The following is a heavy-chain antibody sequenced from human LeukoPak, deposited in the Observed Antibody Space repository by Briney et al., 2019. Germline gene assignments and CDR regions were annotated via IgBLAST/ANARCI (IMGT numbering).Heavy chain of an antibody. CDR3: ARGSGTYYYDSGGYLNWFDP. CDR1: GGSISSSGYY. J-gene: IGHJ5*02. CDR2: VYYAGST. D-gene: IGHD3-22*01. Sequence: SETLSLTCTVSGGSISSSGYYRGWIRQPPGKGLEWIGTVYYAGSTYYNPSLKSRVTISEDTSRNQFSLKLNSVTAAETAVYYCARGSGTYYYDSGGYLNWFDPWGQGILVTVSS. V-gene: IGHV4-39*01.